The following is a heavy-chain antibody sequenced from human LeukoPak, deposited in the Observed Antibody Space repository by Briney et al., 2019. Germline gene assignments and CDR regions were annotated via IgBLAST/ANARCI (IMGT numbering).Heavy chain of an antibody. CDR3: ARHCGDYFYYGMDV. Sequence: SETLSLTFTVSGGSISSYYWSWLRQPPGKGLEWIGYIYYSGSTNYNPSLKSRVTISVDTSKNQFSLKLSSVTAADTAVYYCARHCGDYFYYGMDVWGQGTTVTVSS. CDR1: GGSISSYY. V-gene: IGHV4-59*08. CDR2: IYYSGST. D-gene: IGHD4-17*01. J-gene: IGHJ6*02.